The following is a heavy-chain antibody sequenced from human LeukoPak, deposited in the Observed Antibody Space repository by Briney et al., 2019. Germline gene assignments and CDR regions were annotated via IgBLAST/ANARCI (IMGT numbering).Heavy chain of an antibody. J-gene: IGHJ3*02. CDR1: GFTFSSYA. D-gene: IGHD2-15*01. V-gene: IGHV3-30-3*01. CDR2: ISYDGSNK. CDR3: ARGEGYCSGGSCYGAFDI. Sequence: GRSLRLSCAASGFTFSSYAMHWVRQAPGKGLEWVAVISYDGSNKYYADSVKGRFTISRDNSKNTLYLQMNSLRAEDTAEYYCARGEGYCSGGSCYGAFDIWGQGTMVTVSS.